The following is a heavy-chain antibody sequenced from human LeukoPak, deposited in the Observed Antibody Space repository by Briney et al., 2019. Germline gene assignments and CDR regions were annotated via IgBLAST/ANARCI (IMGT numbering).Heavy chain of an antibody. CDR3: ARCPDCVGGNWNYVGAFDI. V-gene: IGHV3-30*04. Sequence: GGSLRFSCAASGFTFSSYAMHWVRQAPGKGLEWVAVISYDGSNKYYADSVKGRFTISRDNSKNTLYLQMNSLRAEDTAVYYCARCPDCVGGNWNYVGAFDIWGQGTMVTVSS. D-gene: IGHD1-7*01. CDR2: ISYDGSNK. J-gene: IGHJ3*02. CDR1: GFTFSSYA.